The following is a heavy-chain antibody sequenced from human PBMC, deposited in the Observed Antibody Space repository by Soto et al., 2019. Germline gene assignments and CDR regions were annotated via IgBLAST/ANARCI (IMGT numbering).Heavy chain of an antibody. J-gene: IGHJ4*02. Sequence: QVQLVQSGAEVKKPGSSVKVSCKASGGSFSSNAISWVRQAPGQGLEWMGGIIPIFGTANYAQNFQGRVTITADKSTGTAYMEVSSPRSEDTAVYYCARDVGHSSSWMMDHWGQGTLVTVSS. CDR1: GGSFSSNA. CDR3: ARDVGHSSSWMMDH. D-gene: IGHD6-13*01. CDR2: IIPIFGTA. V-gene: IGHV1-69*06.